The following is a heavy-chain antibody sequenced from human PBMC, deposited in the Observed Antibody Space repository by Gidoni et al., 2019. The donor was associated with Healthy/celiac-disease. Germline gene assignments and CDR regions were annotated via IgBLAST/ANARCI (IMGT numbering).Heavy chain of an antibody. CDR3: ARDRVLGQWLGDVFDI. J-gene: IGHJ3*02. D-gene: IGHD6-19*01. Sequence: QVQLAQSGAEVKKPGASVKVSCKASGNTFTGYYMHWIRQAPGQGLEWRGWINPNSGGTEYAQNFQGRVTMTRDTSINTAYMELSSLKSDDTAIYYCARDRVLGQWLGDVFDIWGQGTMVTVSS. V-gene: IGHV1-2*02. CDR1: GNTFTGYY. CDR2: INPNSGGT.